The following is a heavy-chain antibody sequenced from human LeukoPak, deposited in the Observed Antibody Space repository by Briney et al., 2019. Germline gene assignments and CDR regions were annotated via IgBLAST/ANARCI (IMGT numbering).Heavy chain of an antibody. V-gene: IGHV1-46*01. CDR1: GYTFTSYY. CDR3: ARRDTAMVRGGAFDI. CDR2: INPSGGST. D-gene: IGHD5-18*01. J-gene: IGHJ3*02. Sequence: ASVKVSCKASGYTFTSYYMHWVRQAPGQGLEWMVIINPSGGSTSYAQKFQGRVTMTRDTSTSTVYMELSSLRSEDTAVYYCARRDTAMVRGGAFDIWGQGTMVTVSS.